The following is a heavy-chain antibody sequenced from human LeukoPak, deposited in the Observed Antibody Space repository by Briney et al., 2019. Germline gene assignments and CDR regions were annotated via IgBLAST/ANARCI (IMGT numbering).Heavy chain of an antibody. V-gene: IGHV3-74*01. Sequence: GGSLRLSCAASGFTFSNYWMLWVRQAPGKGLESVSRINTDGTVTTYADSVKGRFTVSRDNAHNTMFLQMNSVRDEDTAVYYCATKQWLAPPPDSWGQGTPVTVSS. CDR2: INTDGTVT. D-gene: IGHD6-19*01. CDR1: GFTFSNYW. CDR3: ATKQWLAPPPDS. J-gene: IGHJ4*02.